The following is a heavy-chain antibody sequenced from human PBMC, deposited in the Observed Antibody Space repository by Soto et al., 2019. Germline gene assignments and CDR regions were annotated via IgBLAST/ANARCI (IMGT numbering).Heavy chain of an antibody. CDR3: AKDGGWELPRGRGSDY. Sequence: QVQLVESGGGVVQPGRSLRLSCVASGFTFSNYGMHWVRQAPGKGLEWVAVISYDGSSQHYEDSVKGRFTISRDNSKNTLYVQMKSLRAEDTAVYYCAKDGGWELPRGRGSDYWGQGTLVTVSS. CDR2: ISYDGSSQ. J-gene: IGHJ4*02. D-gene: IGHD1-26*01. CDR1: GFTFSNYG. V-gene: IGHV3-30*18.